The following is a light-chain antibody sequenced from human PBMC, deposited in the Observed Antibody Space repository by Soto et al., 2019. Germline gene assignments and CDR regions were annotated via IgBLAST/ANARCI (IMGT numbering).Light chain of an antibody. V-gene: IGKV3-20*01. CDR3: QQFNTSPMYT. J-gene: IGKJ2*01. Sequence: EIVLTQSPGTLSLSPGERATLACRASQSVTSNYLARYQQKPGQAPRLLIYGASSRASGSPDRFSGSGSGTDFTLTISRLEPEHFAVYYCQQFNTSPMYTFGQGTKVEIK. CDR1: QSVTSNY. CDR2: GAS.